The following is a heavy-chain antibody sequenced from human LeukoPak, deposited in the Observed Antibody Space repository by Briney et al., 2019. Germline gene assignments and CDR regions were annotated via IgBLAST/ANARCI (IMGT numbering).Heavy chain of an antibody. CDR1: GYTFPDYY. CDR3: ARETSGVDY. D-gene: IGHD3-10*01. CDR2: INPNSGDT. Sequence: ASVTVSCKASGYTFPDYYMHWVRQAPGQGLEWMGWINPNSGDTTYKQKFPGRVTMTRHTSISTAYMELSALRSDDTAVYFCARETSGVDYWGQGTLVTVSS. J-gene: IGHJ4*02. V-gene: IGHV1-2*02.